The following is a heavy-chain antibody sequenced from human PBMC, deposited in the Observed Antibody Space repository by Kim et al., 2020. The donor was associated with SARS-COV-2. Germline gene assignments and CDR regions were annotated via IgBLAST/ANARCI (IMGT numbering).Heavy chain of an antibody. J-gene: IGHJ4*02. CDR2: INLSAGST. Sequence: ASVKVSCKTSGYTFTSSYMHWVRQAPGQGLEWMGIINLSAGSTFYSQRFQGRVTMTRDTSTSTVYMGLSSLRSEDTAVYYCARDSDSGRTTTYFDYWCQRTLVTGSS. CDR3: ARDSDSGRTTTYFDY. V-gene: IGHV1-46*01. D-gene: IGHD3-10*01. CDR1: GYTFTSSY.